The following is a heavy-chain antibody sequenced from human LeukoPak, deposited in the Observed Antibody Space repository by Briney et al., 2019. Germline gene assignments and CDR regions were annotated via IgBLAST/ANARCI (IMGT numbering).Heavy chain of an antibody. CDR3: ARLTSGNGLDV. J-gene: IGHJ6*02. D-gene: IGHD3-3*01. CDR2: IYSGNRT. V-gene: IGHV3-66*04. CDR1: GFTVSNNY. Sequence: PGGSLRLSCAASGFTVSNNYMTWVRQAPGKGLEWVSVIYSGNRTKYADSVKGRFIISRDNSENTLLFQMNSLRAEDTAVYYCARLTSGNGLDVWGRGTTVTVS.